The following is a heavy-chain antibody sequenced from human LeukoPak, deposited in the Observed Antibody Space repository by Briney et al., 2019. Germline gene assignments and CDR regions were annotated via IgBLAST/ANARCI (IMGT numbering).Heavy chain of an antibody. CDR2: IYTSGST. J-gene: IGHJ5*02. Sequence: KPSETLSLTCTVSGGSISSYYWSWIRQPAGKGLEWIGRIYTSGSTSYNPSLKSRVTMSVDTSKNQFSLKLSSVTAADTAVYYCARDRGGSSSSPLWFDPWGQGTLVTVSS. V-gene: IGHV4-4*07. CDR3: ARDRGGSSSSPLWFDP. D-gene: IGHD6-6*01. CDR1: GGSISSYY.